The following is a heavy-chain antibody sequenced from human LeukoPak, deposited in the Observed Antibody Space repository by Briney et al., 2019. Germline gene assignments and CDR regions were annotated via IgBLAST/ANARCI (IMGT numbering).Heavy chain of an antibody. Sequence: GGSLRLSCAASGFTFSGSAMHWVRQASGKGLEWVGRIRSKANSYATAYAASVKGRFTISRDDSKNTAYLQMNSLKTEDTAVYYCVSMVVTLDAFDIWGQGTMVTVSS. CDR3: VSMVVTLDAFDI. D-gene: IGHD4-23*01. CDR1: GFTFSGSA. J-gene: IGHJ3*02. CDR2: IRSKANSYAT. V-gene: IGHV3-73*01.